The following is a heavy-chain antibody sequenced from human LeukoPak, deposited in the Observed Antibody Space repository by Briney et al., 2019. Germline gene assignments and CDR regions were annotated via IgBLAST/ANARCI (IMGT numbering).Heavy chain of an antibody. CDR1: GYTFTGYY. Sequence: GASVKVSCKASGYTFTGYYMHWVRQAPGQGLEWMGWINPNSGGTNYAQKFQGRVTMTRDTSISTAYMELSSLRSEDTAVYYCARDRYYDSSGYYWFYWGQGTLVTVSS. CDR2: INPNSGGT. CDR3: ARDRYYDSSGYYWFY. V-gene: IGHV1-2*02. D-gene: IGHD3-22*01. J-gene: IGHJ4*02.